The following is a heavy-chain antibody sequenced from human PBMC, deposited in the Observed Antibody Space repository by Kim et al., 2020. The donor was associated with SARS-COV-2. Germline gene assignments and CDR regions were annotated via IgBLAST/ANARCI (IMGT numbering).Heavy chain of an antibody. CDR3: AKDHESSGWPTFDY. Sequence: ADSVKGRFTVSRDNANNALYLQMDNLRVEDTALYYCAKDHESSGWPTFDYWGQGTQVTVSS. D-gene: IGHD6-19*01. J-gene: IGHJ4*02. V-gene: IGHV3-23*01.